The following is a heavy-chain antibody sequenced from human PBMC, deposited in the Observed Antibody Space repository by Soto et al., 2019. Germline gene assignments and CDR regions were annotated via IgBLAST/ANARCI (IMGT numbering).Heavy chain of an antibody. D-gene: IGHD3-9*01. CDR2: IYPGDSDT. V-gene: IGHV5-51*01. Sequence: EVQLVQSGAEVKKPGESLKISCKDSGYSFTSYWIGWVRQMPGKGLEWMGIIYPGDSDTRYSPSFQGQVTISADKSISTAYLQWSSLKASDTAMYYCARHLPPYYDILTGWFDYWGQGTLVTVSS. CDR3: ARHLPPYYDILTGWFDY. CDR1: GYSFTSYW. J-gene: IGHJ4*02.